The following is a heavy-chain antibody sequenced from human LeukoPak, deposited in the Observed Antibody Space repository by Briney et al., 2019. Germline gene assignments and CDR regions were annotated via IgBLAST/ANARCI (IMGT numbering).Heavy chain of an antibody. Sequence: ASVKVSCKASGYTFTSYGISWVRQAPGQGLEWMGWISAYNGNTNYAQKLQGRVTMTTDTSTSTAYMELRSLRSDDTAVYYRARDRDRGYSYGSDYWGQGTLVTVSS. J-gene: IGHJ4*02. CDR2: ISAYNGNT. D-gene: IGHD5-18*01. CDR1: GYTFTSYG. CDR3: ARDRDRGYSYGSDY. V-gene: IGHV1-18*01.